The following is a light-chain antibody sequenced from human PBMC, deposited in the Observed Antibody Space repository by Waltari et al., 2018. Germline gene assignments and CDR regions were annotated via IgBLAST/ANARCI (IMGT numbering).Light chain of an antibody. CDR3: QAWDSDIVV. Sequence: YELTQPSSVSASPGQTATITCSGPKLEDKYAFWYQKKAGQPPVLVIYQDTELPSGIPERFSGSNSGHTATLTISGTQAMDEADYYCQAWDSDIVVFGGGTKLTVL. V-gene: IGLV3-1*01. CDR1: KLEDKY. J-gene: IGLJ2*01. CDR2: QDT.